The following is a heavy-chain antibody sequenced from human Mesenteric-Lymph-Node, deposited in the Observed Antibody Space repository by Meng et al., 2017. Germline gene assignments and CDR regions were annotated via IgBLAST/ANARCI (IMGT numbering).Heavy chain of an antibody. CDR1: GFTFSDHY. Sequence: EGQGGESGGGLVQPGGSLRLSCAASGFTFSDHYMDWVRQAPGKGLEWVGRVRNRANRYTTEYAASVRGRFTISRDDSKNSLYLQMNSLKTEDTAMYYCARDLIASGAFFDYWGQGTLVTVSS. V-gene: IGHV3-72*01. CDR2: VRNRANRYTT. D-gene: IGHD2-21*01. J-gene: IGHJ4*02. CDR3: ARDLIASGAFFDY.